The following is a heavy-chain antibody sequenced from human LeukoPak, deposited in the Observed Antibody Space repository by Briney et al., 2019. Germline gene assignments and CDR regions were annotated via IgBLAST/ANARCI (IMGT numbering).Heavy chain of an antibody. CDR2: INANDGGT. CDR1: GNTFTGYF. D-gene: IGHD3-22*01. Sequence: GASVKVSCKASGNTFTGYFIHWVRQAPGQGLEWMGRINANDGGTQYAQHFQGRVTMTRDTSTNTAYMELSRLRSDDTAVYYCARVLYYYDSSGPFDYWGQGTLVTVSS. J-gene: IGHJ4*02. V-gene: IGHV1-2*06. CDR3: ARVLYYYDSSGPFDY.